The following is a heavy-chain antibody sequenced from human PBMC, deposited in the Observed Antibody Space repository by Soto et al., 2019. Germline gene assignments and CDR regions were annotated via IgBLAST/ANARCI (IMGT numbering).Heavy chain of an antibody. J-gene: IGHJ4*02. CDR1: GYTFTSYD. D-gene: IGHD5-18*01. CDR2: MNPNSGNT. V-gene: IGHV1-8*01. Sequence: QVQLVQSGAEVKKPGASVKVSCKASGYTFTSYDINWVRQATGQGLEWMGWMNPNSGNTGYAQKFQGRVTMTRNTSIITAYMKLTSLRSEATAVYYCPRARRGYSYGIDYCGQGTLVTVSS. CDR3: PRARRGYSYGIDY.